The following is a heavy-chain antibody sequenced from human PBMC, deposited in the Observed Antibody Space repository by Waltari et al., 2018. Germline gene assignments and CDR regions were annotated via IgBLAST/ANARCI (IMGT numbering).Heavy chain of an antibody. Sequence: QVQLVQSGSELKKPGASVKVSCKASGYTFTSYAMNWVRQAPGQGLEWMGWINTNTGNPTYAQGFTGRFVVSLDTSVSTAYLQISSLKAEDTAVYYCAIKQQLAVNYYYYGMDVWGQGTTVTVSS. V-gene: IGHV7-4-1*02. D-gene: IGHD6-13*01. CDR1: GYTFTSYA. J-gene: IGHJ6*02. CDR3: AIKQQLAVNYYYYGMDV. CDR2: INTNTGNP.